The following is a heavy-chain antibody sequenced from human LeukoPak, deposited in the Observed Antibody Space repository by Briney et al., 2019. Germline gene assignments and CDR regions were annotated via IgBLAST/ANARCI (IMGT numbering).Heavy chain of an antibody. V-gene: IGHV3-11*01. J-gene: IGHJ6*02. CDR3: ARADIVLMVYAPYYYYGMDV. CDR1: GFTFSDYY. D-gene: IGHD2-8*01. CDR2: ISSSGSAI. Sequence: GGSLRLSCEASGFTFSDYYMSLIRQAPGNGLEWVSYISSSGSAIYYADSVKGRFTISRDNAKNSLYLQMNSLRAEDTAVYYCARADIVLMVYAPYYYYGMDVWGQGTTVTVSS.